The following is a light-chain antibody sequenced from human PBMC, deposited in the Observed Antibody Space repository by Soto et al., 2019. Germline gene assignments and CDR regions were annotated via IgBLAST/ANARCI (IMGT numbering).Light chain of an antibody. CDR3: LQDYNYPWT. CDR2: ASS. J-gene: IGKJ1*01. Sequence: AIQMTQSPSSLSASVGDRVIITCRASQGIRNDLGWYQQKPGKAPKVLIYASSNLHIGVPASFSGSGAGTDFTLTISSLQPEDFATYYCLQDYNYPWTFGQGTKVDIK. CDR1: QGIRND. V-gene: IGKV1-6*01.